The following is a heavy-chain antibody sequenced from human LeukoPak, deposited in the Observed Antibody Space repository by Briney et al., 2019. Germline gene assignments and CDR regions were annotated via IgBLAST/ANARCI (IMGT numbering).Heavy chain of an antibody. J-gene: IGHJ4*02. Sequence: SVKVSCKASGGTFSSYAISWVRQAPGQGLEWMGRIIPILGIANYAQKFQGRVTITADKSTSTAYMELSSLRAEDTAVYYCARGLPGAVALDYWGQGTLVTVSS. D-gene: IGHD6-19*01. V-gene: IGHV1-69*04. CDR3: ARGLPGAVALDY. CDR2: IIPILGIA. CDR1: GGTFSSYA.